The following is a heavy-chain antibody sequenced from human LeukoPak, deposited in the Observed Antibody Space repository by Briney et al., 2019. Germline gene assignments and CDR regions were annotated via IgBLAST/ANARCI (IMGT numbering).Heavy chain of an antibody. V-gene: IGHV1-8*02. CDR1: GYTFTSYA. CDR3: ARDPGSSWYHAFDI. CDR2: MNPNSGNT. D-gene: IGHD6-13*01. J-gene: IGHJ3*02. Sequence: ASVKVSCKASGYTFTSYAMNWVRQATGQGLEWMGWMNPNSGNTGYAQKLQGRVTMTTDTSTSTAYMELRSLRSDDTAVYHCARDPGSSWYHAFDIWGQGTMVTVSS.